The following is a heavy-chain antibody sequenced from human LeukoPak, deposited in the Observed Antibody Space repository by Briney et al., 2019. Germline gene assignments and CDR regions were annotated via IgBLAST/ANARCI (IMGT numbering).Heavy chain of an antibody. CDR1: GYTFTSYY. D-gene: IGHD6-13*01. J-gene: IGHJ6*02. CDR3: ARDESIAAAGDGMDV. CDR2: INPSGGST. Sequence: ASVKVSCKASGYTFTSYYMHWVRQAPGQGLEWMGIINPSGGSTSYAQKFQGRVTMTRNTSISTAYMELSSLRSEDTAVYYCARDESIAAAGDGMDVWGQGTMVTVSS. V-gene: IGHV1-46*01.